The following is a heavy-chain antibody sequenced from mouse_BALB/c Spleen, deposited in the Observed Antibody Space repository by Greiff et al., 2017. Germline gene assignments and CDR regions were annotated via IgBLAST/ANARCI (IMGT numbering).Heavy chain of an antibody. D-gene: IGHD2-4*01. Sequence: EVKLVESGGGLVQPKGSLKLSCAASGFTFNTYAMHWVCQAPGKGLEWVARIRSKSNNYATYYADSVKDRFTISRDDSQSMLYLQMNNLKTEDTARYYCVREGNDYDGPYYAMDYWGQGTSVTVSS. V-gene: IGHV10-3*03. J-gene: IGHJ4*01. CDR1: GFTFNTYA. CDR2: IRSKSNNYAT. CDR3: VREGNDYDGPYYAMDY.